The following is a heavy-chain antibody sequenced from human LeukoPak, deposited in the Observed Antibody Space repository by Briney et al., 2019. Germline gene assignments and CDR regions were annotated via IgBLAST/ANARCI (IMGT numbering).Heavy chain of an antibody. V-gene: IGHV2-5*02. Sequence: SGPTLVKPTQTLTLTCTFYGFSLSTSGVGVGWIRQPPGKALEWPALIYWDDDKRYSPSLKSRPTITKDTSKNQVVLTMTNMDPVGTATYYCARTLVDYVWGSYRYTGFDYWGQGTLVTVSS. J-gene: IGHJ4*02. CDR1: GFSLSTSGVG. D-gene: IGHD3-16*02. CDR3: ARTLVDYVWGSYRYTGFDY. CDR2: IYWDDDK.